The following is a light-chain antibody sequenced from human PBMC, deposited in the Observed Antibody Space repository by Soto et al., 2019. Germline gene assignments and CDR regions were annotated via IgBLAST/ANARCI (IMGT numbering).Light chain of an antibody. CDR3: QSYDSSLSGWV. V-gene: IGLV1-40*01. J-gene: IGLJ3*02. CDR2: GNS. Sequence: QSVLTQPPSVSGATGQRVTISCTESRSNIGAGYDVNWYQPLPGTAPKLIIYGNSNRPSGVPDRFSGSKSGTSASLAITGLQAEDEADYSCQSYDSSLSGWVFGGGTKLTVL. CDR1: RSNIGAGYD.